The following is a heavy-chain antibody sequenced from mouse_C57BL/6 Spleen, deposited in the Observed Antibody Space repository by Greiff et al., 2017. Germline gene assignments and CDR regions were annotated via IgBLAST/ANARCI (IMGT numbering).Heavy chain of an antibody. J-gene: IGHJ4*01. V-gene: IGHV6-3*01. Sequence: EVKLEESGGGLVQPGGSMKLSCVASGFTFSNYWMNWVRQSPEKGLEWVAQIRLKSDNYATHYAESVKGRFTISRDDSKSSVYLQMNNLRAEDTGIYYCSLITRVGAMDYWGQGTSVTVSS. D-gene: IGHD1-1*02. CDR2: IRLKSDNYAT. CDR1: GFTFSNYW. CDR3: SLITRVGAMDY.